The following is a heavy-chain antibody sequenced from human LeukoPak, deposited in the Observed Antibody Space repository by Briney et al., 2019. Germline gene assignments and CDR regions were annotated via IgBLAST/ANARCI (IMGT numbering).Heavy chain of an antibody. CDR2: INPNSGGT. J-gene: IGHJ4*02. V-gene: IGHV1-2*06. D-gene: IGHD3-10*02. Sequence: ASVKVSCKASGYIFTGYYMHWVRQAPGQGLEWMGRINPNSGGTNYAQKLQGRVTMTTDTSTSTAYMELRSLRSDDTAMYYCARHVPQYYFDYWGQGTLVTVSS. CDR1: GYIFTGYY. CDR3: ARHVPQYYFDY.